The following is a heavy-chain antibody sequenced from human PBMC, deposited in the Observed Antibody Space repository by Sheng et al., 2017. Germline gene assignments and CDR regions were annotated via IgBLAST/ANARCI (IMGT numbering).Heavy chain of an antibody. CDR1: GGTFSSYA. CDR2: IIPIFGTA. CDR3: ARDGAAAGNHLSPYYGMDV. Sequence: QVQLVQSGAEVKKPGSSVKVSCKASGGTFSSYAISWVRQAPGQGLEWMGGIIPIFGTANYAQKFQGRVTITADESTSTAYMELSSLRSEDTAVYYCARDGAAAGNHLSPYYGMDVWGQGTTVTVSS. J-gene: IGHJ6*02. D-gene: IGHD6-13*01. V-gene: IGHV1-69*01.